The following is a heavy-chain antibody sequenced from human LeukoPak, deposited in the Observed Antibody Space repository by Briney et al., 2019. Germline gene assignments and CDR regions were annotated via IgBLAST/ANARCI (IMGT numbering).Heavy chain of an antibody. CDR1: GGSISSYY. J-gene: IGHJ4*02. V-gene: IGHV4-59*08. Sequence: SETLSLTCTVSGGSISSYYWSWIRQPPGKGLEWIGYIYYSGSTNYNPSLKSRVTISVDTSKNQFSLKLSSVTAADTAVYYCARASGYSYGYSSDYWGQGTLVTVSS. CDR3: ARASGYSYGYSSDY. D-gene: IGHD5-18*01. CDR2: IYYSGST.